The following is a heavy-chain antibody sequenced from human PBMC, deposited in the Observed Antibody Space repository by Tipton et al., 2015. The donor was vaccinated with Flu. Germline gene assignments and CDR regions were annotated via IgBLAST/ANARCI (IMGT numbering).Heavy chain of an antibody. CDR1: GFTFSSYG. CDR2: IWYDGSNK. V-gene: IGHV3-33*01. CDR3: ARDRGIAVAGIDDY. J-gene: IGHJ4*02. D-gene: IGHD6-19*01. Sequence: SLRLSCAASGFTFSSYGMHWVRQAPGKGLEWVAVIWYDGSNKYYADSVKGRFTISRDNSKNTLYLQMNSLRAEDTAVYYCARDRGIAVAGIDDYWGQGTLVTVSS.